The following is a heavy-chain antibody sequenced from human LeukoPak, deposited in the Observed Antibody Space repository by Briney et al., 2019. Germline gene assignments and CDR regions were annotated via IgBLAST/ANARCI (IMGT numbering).Heavy chain of an antibody. J-gene: IGHJ3*02. D-gene: IGHD5-18*01. V-gene: IGHV1-2*02. Sequence: ASVKVSCKASGYTFTGYYMHWVRQAPGQGLEWMGWINPNSGGTNYAQEFQGRVTMTRDTSISTAYMELSRLRSDDTAVYYCATKPWIRYAFDIWGQGTMVTVSS. CDR2: INPNSGGT. CDR1: GYTFTGYY. CDR3: ATKPWIRYAFDI.